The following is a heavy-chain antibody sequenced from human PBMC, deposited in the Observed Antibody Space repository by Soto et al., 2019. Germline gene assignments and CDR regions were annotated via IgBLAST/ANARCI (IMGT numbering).Heavy chain of an antibody. J-gene: IGHJ5*02. D-gene: IGHD2-15*01. V-gene: IGHV4-39*01. Sequence: QLQLQESGPGLVKPSETLSLTCTVSGGSISSSSSYWGWIRQPPGKGLEWIGYIYYSGSTNYNPSLRSRVTISVATCKNQFSLNLNSVAAAAAAVYYCARQPPGAAAATSVINWFDPSGQRALVTVSS. CDR3: ARQPPGAAAATSVINWFDP. CDR1: GGSISSSSSY. CDR2: IYYSGST.